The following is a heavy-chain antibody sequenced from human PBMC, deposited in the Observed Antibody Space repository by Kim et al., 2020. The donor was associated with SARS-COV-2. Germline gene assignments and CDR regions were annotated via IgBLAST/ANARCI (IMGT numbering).Heavy chain of an antibody. Sequence: GGSLRLSCAASGFTFSSYGMHWVRQAPGKGLEWVAVISYDGSNKYYADSVKGRFTISRDNSKNTLYLQMKSLRAEDTAVYYCAKDSEGPMDVWGKGTTVTVSS. V-gene: IGHV3-30*18. CDR3: AKDSEGPMDV. J-gene: IGHJ6*03. CDR2: ISYDGSNK. CDR1: GFTFSSYG.